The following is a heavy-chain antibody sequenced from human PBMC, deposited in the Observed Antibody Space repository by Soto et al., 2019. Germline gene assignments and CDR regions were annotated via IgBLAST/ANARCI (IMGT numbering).Heavy chain of an antibody. Sequence: EVQLVESGGGLVKPGGSLRLSCVDSGFTFSSYWMSWVRQAPVKGLEWVGNIKQDGSEENYVDSVKGRFTISRDNAKNSMYLQMNSLRAEVTAVYYCARIASSGRGWDVWGQGTTVVVSS. CDR2: IKQDGSEE. CDR3: ARIASSGRGWDV. D-gene: IGHD3-10*01. CDR1: GFTFSSYW. J-gene: IGHJ6*02. V-gene: IGHV3-7*01.